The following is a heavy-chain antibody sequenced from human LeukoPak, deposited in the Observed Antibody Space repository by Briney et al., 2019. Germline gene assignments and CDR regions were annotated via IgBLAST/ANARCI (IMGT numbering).Heavy chain of an antibody. Sequence: PSETLSLTCTVSGGSISSGSYYWSWIRQPAGKGLEWIGRIYTSGSTNYNLSLKSRVTISVDTSKNQFSLKLSSVTAADTAVYYCARWVGYGDYFDYWGQGTLVTVSS. CDR1: GGSISSGSYY. D-gene: IGHD4-17*01. J-gene: IGHJ4*02. CDR2: IYTSGST. V-gene: IGHV4-61*02. CDR3: ARWVGYGDYFDY.